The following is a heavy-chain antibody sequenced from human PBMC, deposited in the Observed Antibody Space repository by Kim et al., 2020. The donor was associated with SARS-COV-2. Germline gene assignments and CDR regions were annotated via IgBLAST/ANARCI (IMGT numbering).Heavy chain of an antibody. Sequence: SETLSLTCAVSGGSISSSNWWSWVRQPPGKGLEWIGEIYHSGSTNYNPSLKSRVTISVDKSKNQFSLKLSSVTAADTAVYYCARTHRLRGYCSSTSCNDAFDIWGQGTMVTVSS. J-gene: IGHJ3*02. CDR1: GGSISSSNW. V-gene: IGHV4-4*02. CDR2: IYHSGST. D-gene: IGHD2-2*01. CDR3: ARTHRLRGYCSSTSCNDAFDI.